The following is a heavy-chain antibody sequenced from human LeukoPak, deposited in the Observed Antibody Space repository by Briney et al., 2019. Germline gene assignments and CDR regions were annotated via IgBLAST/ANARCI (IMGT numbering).Heavy chain of an antibody. CDR2: ISDSAGST. Sequence: GGSLRLSCAVSGITLSNYGMSWVRQAPGKGLEWVAGISDSAGSTNYADSVKGRFTISRDNRKNTLYLQMNSLRADDTAVYYCAKDHYYDSSGYYGGWFDPWGQGTLVTVSS. J-gene: IGHJ5*02. V-gene: IGHV3-23*01. CDR3: AKDHYYDSSGYYGGWFDP. D-gene: IGHD3-22*01. CDR1: GITLSNYG.